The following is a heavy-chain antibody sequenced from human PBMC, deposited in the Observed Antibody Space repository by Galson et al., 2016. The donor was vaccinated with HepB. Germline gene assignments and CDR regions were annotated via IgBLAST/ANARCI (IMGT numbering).Heavy chain of an antibody. CDR1: GGSFSSYG. CDR2: IIPIFGTA. J-gene: IGHJ5*02. Sequence: SVKVSCKASGGSFSSYGITWVRQAPGQGLEWMGGIIPIFGTANSAQKFQGRVTITADESTSTAYMELSSLRSEDTAVYYCARDPNYYGSGTYHTWGQGTLVIVSS. D-gene: IGHD3-10*01. CDR3: ARDPNYYGSGTYHT. V-gene: IGHV1-69*13.